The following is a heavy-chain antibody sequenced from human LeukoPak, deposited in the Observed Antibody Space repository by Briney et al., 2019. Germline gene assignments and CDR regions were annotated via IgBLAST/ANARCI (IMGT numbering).Heavy chain of an antibody. CDR3: ARGVGSGYYYDNYFDY. CDR1: GFTFSSYA. V-gene: IGHV3-64*02. Sequence: PGGSLRLSCAASGFTFSSYAMHWVRQAPGKGLEFVSAISSNGGSTYYADSVKGRFTISRDNSKNTLFLQMGSLRADDMAVYYCARGVGSGYYYDNYFDYWGQGTLVTVSS. J-gene: IGHJ4*02. CDR2: ISSNGGST. D-gene: IGHD3-22*01.